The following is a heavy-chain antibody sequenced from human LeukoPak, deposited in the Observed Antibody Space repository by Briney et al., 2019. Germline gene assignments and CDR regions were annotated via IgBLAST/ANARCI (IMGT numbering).Heavy chain of an antibody. CDR2: IYYSGSA. CDR1: SGSISSSSYY. D-gene: IGHD3-22*01. CDR3: ARRRYYDSTGYLD. V-gene: IGHV4-39*02. J-gene: IGHJ1*01. Sequence: SETLSLTCTISSGSISSSSYYWGWIRQPPGKGLEWIADIYYSGSAYYNPSLKSRVSISIDTSNNHFSLRLSSVTAADTALYYCARRRYYDSTGYLDWGQGTLVTVSS.